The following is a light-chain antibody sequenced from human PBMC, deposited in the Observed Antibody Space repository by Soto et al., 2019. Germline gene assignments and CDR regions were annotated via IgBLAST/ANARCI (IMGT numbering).Light chain of an antibody. CDR2: DTS. J-gene: IGKJ4*01. CDR3: QQYENLPPT. CDR1: QDINNF. V-gene: IGKV1-33*01. Sequence: DIRMTQSPSSLSASVGDRITITCHASQDINNFLNWYQQKPGKAPRLLIYDTSNVEGGVPSRFSGTGSGTDFTFTISSLQPEDIATYYCQQYENLPPTFGGGTKVEIK.